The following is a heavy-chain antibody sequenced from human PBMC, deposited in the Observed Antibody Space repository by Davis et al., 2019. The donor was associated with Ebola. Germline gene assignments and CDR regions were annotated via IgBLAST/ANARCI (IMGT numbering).Heavy chain of an antibody. CDR2: IKQDGSEK. D-gene: IGHD6-6*01. J-gene: IGHJ6*04. V-gene: IGHV3-7*01. CDR3: ARVRYGSSRGGGYYYGMDV. Sequence: PGGSLRLSCVVSGLTFISYAFFWVRQAPGKGLEWVANIKQDGSEKYYVDSVKGRFTISRDNAKNSLYLQMNSLRAEDTAVYYCARVRYGSSRGGGYYYGMDVWGKGTTVTVSS. CDR1: GLTFISYA.